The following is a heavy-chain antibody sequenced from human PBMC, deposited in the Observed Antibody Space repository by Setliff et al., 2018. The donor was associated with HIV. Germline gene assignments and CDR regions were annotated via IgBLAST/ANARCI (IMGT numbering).Heavy chain of an antibody. J-gene: IGHJ6*03. V-gene: IGHV1-2*02. CDR2: INPKTGDT. Sequence: ASVKVSCKASGYFFTGYYMHWVRQAPGQGLQWMGWINPKTGDTNYAQKFQGRVTMTRDTSISTLYMELSRLRSEDTAISYWAAGPDYYYYYMDVWGKGTTVTVSS. CDR1: GYFFTGYY. CDR3: AAGPDYYYYYMDV.